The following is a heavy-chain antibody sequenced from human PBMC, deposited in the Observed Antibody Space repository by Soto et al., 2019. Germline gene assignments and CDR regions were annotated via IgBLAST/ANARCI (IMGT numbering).Heavy chain of an antibody. CDR1: GLTFSSYS. J-gene: IGHJ4*02. CDR3: ARDHQRYFDY. Sequence: GGSLRLSCAASGLTFSSYSMNWVRQSPGKGLEWVSYISSSSSTIYYADSVKVRFTISRDNAKNSLYLQMNSLRAEDTAVYYCARDHQRYFDYWGQGTLVTVSS. V-gene: IGHV3-48*04. D-gene: IGHD6-25*01. CDR2: ISSSSSTI.